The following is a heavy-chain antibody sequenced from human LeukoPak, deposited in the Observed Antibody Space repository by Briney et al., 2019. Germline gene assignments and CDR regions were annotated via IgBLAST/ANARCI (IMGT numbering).Heavy chain of an antibody. D-gene: IGHD5-18*01. CDR3: ATDLVQLWSKDY. V-gene: IGHV3-48*03. CDR1: GFTFSNYE. J-gene: IGHJ4*02. CDR2: ISSSGRNI. Sequence: PGGSLRLSCAASGFTFSNYELNWVRQAPGKGLEWVSYISSSGRNIYYADSVNGRFTISRDNAKNSLYLQMNSLRAEDTAVYYCATDLVQLWSKDYWGQGTLVTVSS.